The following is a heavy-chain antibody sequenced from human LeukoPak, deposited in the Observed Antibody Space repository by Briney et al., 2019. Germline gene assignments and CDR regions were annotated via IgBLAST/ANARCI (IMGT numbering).Heavy chain of an antibody. CDR2: VCGSGGCT. CDR3: AKGGVGGSGTYRAFDS. J-gene: IGHJ4*02. CDR1: GFIFSDYA. Sequence: GGSLRLSCVASGFIFSDYAMSWVRQAPGKGLEWVSGVCGSGGCTYYADSVKGRFTISRDNSKNTLYLQMNSLRVEDTAVYYCAKGGVGGSGTYRAFDSWGQGTLVTVPS. V-gene: IGHV3-23*01. D-gene: IGHD3-10*01.